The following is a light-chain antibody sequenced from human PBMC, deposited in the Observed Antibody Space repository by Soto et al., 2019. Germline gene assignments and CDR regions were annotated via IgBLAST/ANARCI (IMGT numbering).Light chain of an antibody. CDR3: QQYSKWPPGVYT. CDR2: GAS. Sequence: EIVMTQSPATLSVYPGERATLSCRASQSVSGNLAWYQQKPGQAPRLLISGASTRATGIPARFSGSGSGTEFTLTISSLHSEDSAIYSCQQYSKWPPGVYTFGQGTKLEIK. J-gene: IGKJ2*01. V-gene: IGKV3-15*01. CDR1: QSVSGN.